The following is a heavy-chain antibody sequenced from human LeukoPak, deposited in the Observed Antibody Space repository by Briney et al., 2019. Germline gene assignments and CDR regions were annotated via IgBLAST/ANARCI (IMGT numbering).Heavy chain of an antibody. Sequence: GASVKVSCKASGYTFTGYYMHWVRQAPGQGLEWMGWINPNSGGTNYAQKFQGRVTMTRDTSISTAYMELSGLRSDDTAVYYCARASRRITIFGVGENGYWGQGTLVTVSS. CDR1: GYTFTGYY. CDR2: INPNSGGT. J-gene: IGHJ4*02. D-gene: IGHD3-3*01. V-gene: IGHV1-2*02. CDR3: ARASRRITIFGVGENGY.